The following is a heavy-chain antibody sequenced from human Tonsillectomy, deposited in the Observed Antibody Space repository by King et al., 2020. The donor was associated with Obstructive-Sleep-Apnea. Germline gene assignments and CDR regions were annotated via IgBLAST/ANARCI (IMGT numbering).Heavy chain of an antibody. CDR1: GFTFSSYS. V-gene: IGHV3-21*01. CDR3: ASGLYSSSWYQSLWYYYYGMDV. CDR2: ISSSSSYI. J-gene: IGHJ6*02. Sequence: VQLVESGGGLVKPGGSLRLSCAASGFTFSSYSMNWVRQAPGKGLEWVSSISSSSSYIYYADSVKGRFTISRDNAKNSLYLQMNSLRAEDTAVYYCASGLYSSSWYQSLWYYYYGMDVWGQGTTVTVSS. D-gene: IGHD6-13*01.